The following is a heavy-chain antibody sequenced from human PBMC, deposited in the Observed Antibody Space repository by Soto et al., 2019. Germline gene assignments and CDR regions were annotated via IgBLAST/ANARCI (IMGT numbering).Heavy chain of an antibody. J-gene: IGHJ5*02. CDR2: IYYSGST. D-gene: IGHD3-3*01. Sequence: TLSLTCPVPGGSLSSGGYYWSCIRQHPGKGLEWIGYIYYSGSTYYSRSLKSRVTITVDTSKNQFSLKLSSVTAADTAVDYCATGNYDFWRGYVNGFDPWGQGTLVTVSS. CDR1: GGSLSSGGYY. V-gene: IGHV4-31*03. CDR3: ATGNYDFWRGYVNGFDP.